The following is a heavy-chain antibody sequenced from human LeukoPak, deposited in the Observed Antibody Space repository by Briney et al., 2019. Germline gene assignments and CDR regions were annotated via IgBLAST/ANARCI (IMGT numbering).Heavy chain of an antibody. CDR1: GGSISSSSYY. CDR3: ARLSLGAAAGY. V-gene: IGHV4-39*01. D-gene: IGHD6-13*01. J-gene: IGHJ4*02. CDR2: IYYSGST. Sequence: SETLSLTCAVSGGSISSSSYYWGWIRQPPGKGLEWIGSIYYSGSTYYNPSLKSRVTISVDTSKNQFSLKLSSVTAADTAVYYCARLSLGAAAGYWGQGTLVTVSS.